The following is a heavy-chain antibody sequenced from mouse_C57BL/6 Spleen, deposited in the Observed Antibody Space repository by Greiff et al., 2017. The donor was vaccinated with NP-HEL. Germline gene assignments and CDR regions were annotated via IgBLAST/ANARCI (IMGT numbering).Heavy chain of an antibody. CDR1: GYTFTSYW. J-gene: IGHJ4*01. D-gene: IGHD2-4*01. CDR3: ARSRYDDDVGYAMDY. V-gene: IGHV1-59*01. CDR2: IDPSDSYT. Sequence: QVQLQQPGAELVRPGTSVKLSCKASGYTFTSYWMHWVKQRPGQGLEWIGVIDPSDSYTNYNQKFKGKATLTVDTSSSTAYMQLSSLTSEDSAVYYCARSRYDDDVGYAMDYWGQGTSVTVSS.